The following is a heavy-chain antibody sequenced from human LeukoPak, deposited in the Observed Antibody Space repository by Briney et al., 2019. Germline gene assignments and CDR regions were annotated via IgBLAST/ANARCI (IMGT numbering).Heavy chain of an antibody. V-gene: IGHV4-34*01. CDR3: ARVGGWTTLNYFDY. D-gene: IGHD4-11*01. J-gene: IGHJ4*02. Sequence: SETLSLTCAVYGGSFSGYYWSWIRQPPGKGLEWIGEINHSGSTNYNPSLKSQVTISVDTSKNQFSLKLSSVTAADTAVYYCARVGGWTTLNYFDYWGQGTLVTVSS. CDR1: GGSFSGYY. CDR2: INHSGST.